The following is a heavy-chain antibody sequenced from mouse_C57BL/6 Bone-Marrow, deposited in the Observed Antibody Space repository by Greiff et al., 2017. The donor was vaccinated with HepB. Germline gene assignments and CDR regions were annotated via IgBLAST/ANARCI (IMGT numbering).Heavy chain of an antibody. CDR3: ARKGGYYAMDY. Sequence: QVQLQQSGAELMKPGASVKLSCKATGYTFTGYWIEWVKQRPGHGLEWIGEILPGSGSTSYNEKFKGKATFTADTSSNTAYMQLSSLTTEDSAIYYCARKGGYYAMDYWGQGTSVTVSS. CDR1: GYTFTGYW. CDR2: ILPGSGST. D-gene: IGHD1-1*02. V-gene: IGHV1-9*01. J-gene: IGHJ4*01.